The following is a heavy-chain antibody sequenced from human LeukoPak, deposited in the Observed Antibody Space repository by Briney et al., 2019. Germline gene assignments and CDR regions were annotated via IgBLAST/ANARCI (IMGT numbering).Heavy chain of an antibody. V-gene: IGHV3-21*06. Sequence: NPGGSLRLSCAASGFTLSTFDMNWVRQAPGKGLEWVSSISTSSRYIYYRDSVKGRLTISRDDAKNSLYLQMNSLTVEDTAVYYCARADCSGSTCYLRHSWFDPWGQGTLVTVSS. CDR2: ISTSSRYI. CDR3: ARADCSGSTCYLRHSWFDP. D-gene: IGHD2-2*01. CDR1: GFTLSTFD. J-gene: IGHJ5*02.